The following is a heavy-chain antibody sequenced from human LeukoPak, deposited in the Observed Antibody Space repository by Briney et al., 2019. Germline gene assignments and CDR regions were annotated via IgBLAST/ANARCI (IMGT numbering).Heavy chain of an antibody. CDR3: ARSHIVVVTAYDY. CDR1: GYTFTSYG. D-gene: IGHD2-21*02. CDR2: NSAYNGNT. J-gene: IGHJ4*02. Sequence: GASVKITCKASGYTFTSYGISWVRQPPGQGLEWMGWNSAYNGNTNYAQKLQGRVTMTTDTSTSTAYMELRSLRSDDTAVYYCARSHIVVVTAYDYWGQGTLVTVSS. V-gene: IGHV1-18*01.